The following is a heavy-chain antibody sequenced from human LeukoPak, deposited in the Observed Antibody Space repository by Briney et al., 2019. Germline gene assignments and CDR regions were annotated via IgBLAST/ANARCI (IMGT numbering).Heavy chain of an antibody. CDR1: GFIFNNYW. CDR2: LKQDGSEK. Sequence: PGGSLRLSCAASGFIFNNYWMSWVRQGPGKGLEWVAYLKQDGSEKYYVDSVKGRCTTYRDNAKNSLYLQMDSLRAEDTAVYYCARVAGIYGNAFDIWGQGTMVTVSS. D-gene: IGHD1-26*01. V-gene: IGHV3-7*01. CDR3: ARVAGIYGNAFDI. J-gene: IGHJ3*02.